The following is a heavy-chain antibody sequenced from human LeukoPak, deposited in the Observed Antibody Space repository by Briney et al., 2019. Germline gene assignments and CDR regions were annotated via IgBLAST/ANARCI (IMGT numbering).Heavy chain of an antibody. D-gene: IGHD6-25*01. CDR2: ISWNSGSI. CDR1: GFTFDDYA. J-gene: IGHJ3*02. V-gene: IGHV3-9*01. Sequence: GGSLRLSCAASGFTFDDYAMHWVRQAPGKGLEWVSGISWNSGSIGYADSVKGRFTISRDNAKNSLYLQMNSLRAEDTALYYCAKDMSSSGWIDAFDIWGQGTMVTVSS. CDR3: AKDMSSSGWIDAFDI.